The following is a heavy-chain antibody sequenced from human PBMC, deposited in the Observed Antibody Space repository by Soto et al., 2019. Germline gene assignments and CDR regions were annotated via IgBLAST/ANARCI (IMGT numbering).Heavy chain of an antibody. CDR1: GGSVSSGSFY. CDR2: IFYSGST. D-gene: IGHD5-12*01. J-gene: IGHJ6*02. Sequence: PSETLSLTCTVSGGSVSSGSFYWNWIRQPPGKGLEWLGYIFYSGSTNYNPSLRSRVTISVDTSKNQFSLRLSSVTAADTAVYYCAREWNFYYGMDVWAKGPRSPSP. V-gene: IGHV4-61*01. CDR3: AREWNFYYGMDV.